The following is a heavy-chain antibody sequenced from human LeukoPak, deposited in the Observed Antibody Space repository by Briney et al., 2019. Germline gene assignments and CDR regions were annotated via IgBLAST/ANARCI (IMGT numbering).Heavy chain of an antibody. D-gene: IGHD2-15*01. CDR1: GFTFSSYW. CDR2: IKEDGSEE. CDR3: AIEGGDCSDRCCTWVYFDY. J-gene: IGHJ4*02. Sequence: GGSLRLSCAASGFTFSSYWMSWVRQAPGKGLEWVAKIKEDGSEEYYVDSVKGRFTISRDNAKNSLYLQMNSLRAEDKAVYYCAIEGGDCSDRCCTWVYFDYWGQGTLVTVSS. V-gene: IGHV3-7*01.